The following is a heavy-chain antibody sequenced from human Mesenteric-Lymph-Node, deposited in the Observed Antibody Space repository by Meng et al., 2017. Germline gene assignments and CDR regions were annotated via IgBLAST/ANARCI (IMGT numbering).Heavy chain of an antibody. CDR1: GSSFNNAW. J-gene: IGHJ4*02. Sequence: GGSLRLSCAASGSSFNNAWMTWVRQAPGKGLEWVGHIKSKSYGGTADYAAPVKGRFTISRDDSKNTLYLQMDSLKTEDTGVYYCMTFLGFGYRRAFWGQGTLVTVSS. CDR2: IKSKSYGGTA. V-gene: IGHV3-15*01. D-gene: IGHD5-12*01. CDR3: MTFLGFGYRRAF.